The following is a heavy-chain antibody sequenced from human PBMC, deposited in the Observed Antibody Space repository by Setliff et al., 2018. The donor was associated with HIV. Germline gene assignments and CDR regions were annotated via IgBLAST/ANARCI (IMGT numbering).Heavy chain of an antibody. CDR2: VFYNGDT. CDR1: GGSIRSYY. Sequence: PSETLSLTCTVSGGSIRSYYWSWIRQSPGKGLEWIVYVFYNGDTAYNPSLKSRLTISVDTSKSQFSLKLTSVTAADTAVYYCARQMTIPGVAVTPVDYWGQGALVTVSS. D-gene: IGHD3-3*01. J-gene: IGHJ4*02. V-gene: IGHV4-59*08. CDR3: ARQMTIPGVAVTPVDY.